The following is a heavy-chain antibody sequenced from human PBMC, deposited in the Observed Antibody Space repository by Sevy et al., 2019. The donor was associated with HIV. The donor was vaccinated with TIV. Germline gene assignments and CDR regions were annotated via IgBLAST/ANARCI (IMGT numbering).Heavy chain of an antibody. D-gene: IGHD3-22*01. V-gene: IGHV3-7*01. CDR3: ARDRTMTDFDY. CDR1: GFTFSSYW. J-gene: IGHJ4*02. Sequence: GGSLRLSCAASGFTFSSYWMTWVRQAPGKGLEWVANIKQDGSAKYYVDSVKGRFTISRDNAKNSLYLQINSLRVEETAIYYCARDRTMTDFDYWGQGTLVTVSS. CDR2: IKQDGSAK.